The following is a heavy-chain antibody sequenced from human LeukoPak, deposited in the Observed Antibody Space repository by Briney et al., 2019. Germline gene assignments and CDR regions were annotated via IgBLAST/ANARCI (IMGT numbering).Heavy chain of an antibody. D-gene: IGHD1-14*01. V-gene: IGHV4-59*08. CDR3: ARHGPGTRRWFDP. J-gene: IGHJ5*02. CDR2: IYYSGST. Sequence: SETLSLTCTVSGGSISSYYWSWIRQPPGKGLEWIGYIYYSGSTNYNPSLKSRVTISVDTSKNQFSLKLSSVTAADTAVYYCARHGPGTRRWFDPWGQGTLVTVSS. CDR1: GGSISSYY.